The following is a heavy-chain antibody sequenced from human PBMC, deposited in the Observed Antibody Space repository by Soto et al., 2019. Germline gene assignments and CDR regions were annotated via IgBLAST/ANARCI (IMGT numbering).Heavy chain of an antibody. V-gene: IGHV1-69*13. CDR1: GGTFSSYA. CDR2: IIPIFGTA. CDR3: ASLDIVVVPAAMRPYPFAYSNYYYVMDL. D-gene: IGHD2-2*01. Sequence: SVKVSCKASGGTFSSYAISWVRQAPGQGLEWMGGIIPIFGTANYAQKFQGRVTITADESTSTAYMELSSLRSEDTAVYYCASLDIVVVPAAMRPYPFAYSNYYYVMDLWGQGTKVTGSS. J-gene: IGHJ6*02.